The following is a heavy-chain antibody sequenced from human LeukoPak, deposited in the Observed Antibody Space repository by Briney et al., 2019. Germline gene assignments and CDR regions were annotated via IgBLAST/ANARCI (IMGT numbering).Heavy chain of an antibody. V-gene: IGHV4-34*01. D-gene: IGHD3-16*01. CDR3: ARYSRRGRGCDY. CDR2: INHSGST. J-gene: IGHJ4*02. Sequence: SVTLSLTCAVYGGSFSGYYWSWIRQPPGQGLEWIGEINHSGSTNYNPSLKSRVTISVDTSKNQFFLKLSPVTAADTAVYYCARYSRRGRGCDYWGQGTLVTVSS. CDR1: GGSFSGYY.